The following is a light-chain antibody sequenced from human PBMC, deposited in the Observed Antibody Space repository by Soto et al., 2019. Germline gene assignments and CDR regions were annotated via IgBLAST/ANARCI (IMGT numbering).Light chain of an antibody. V-gene: IGKV3-20*01. CDR1: QSVSSAY. J-gene: IGKJ1*01. CDR3: QQYGNSPPWT. CDR2: GAS. Sequence: DIVLTQSPGTLSLSPGERATLSCRASQSVSSAYLAWYQQKPGQAPSLLIYGASTRATGIPDRFSGSGSGTDFTLTISRLEPEDLAVYYCQQYGNSPPWTFGQGTKVE.